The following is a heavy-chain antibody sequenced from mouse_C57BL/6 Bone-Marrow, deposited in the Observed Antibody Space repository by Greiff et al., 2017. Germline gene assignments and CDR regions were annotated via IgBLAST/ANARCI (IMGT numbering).Heavy chain of an antibody. CDR1: GFTFSDYY. CDR3: ARYSVYYFDY. Sequence: EVQLVESGGGLVQPGGSLKLSCAASGFTFSDYYMYWVRQTPEKRLEWVAYISNGGGSTYYPDTVKGRFTISRDNAKNTLYLQMSRLESEDTAMYYCARYSVYYFDYWGQGTTLTVSS. CDR2: ISNGGGST. V-gene: IGHV5-12*01. J-gene: IGHJ2*01. D-gene: IGHD2-12*01.